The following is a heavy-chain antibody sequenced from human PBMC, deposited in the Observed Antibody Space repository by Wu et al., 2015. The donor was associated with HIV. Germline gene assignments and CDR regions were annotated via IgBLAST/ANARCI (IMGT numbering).Heavy chain of an antibody. D-gene: IGHD1-1*01. CDR2: IIPIFGTP. Sequence: QVHLVQSGAEVKKPGSSVKVSCKASGGTFSTYVIAWVRQAPGQGLEWMGRIIPIFGTPNYAQKFQGRVTITTDESTSTVYMDLSSLRSEDTAVYFCVRGYSGDTNLDSWFDTWGQGTQVTVSS. J-gene: IGHJ5*02. CDR1: GGTFSTYV. V-gene: IGHV1-69*05. CDR3: VRGYSGDTNLDSWFDT.